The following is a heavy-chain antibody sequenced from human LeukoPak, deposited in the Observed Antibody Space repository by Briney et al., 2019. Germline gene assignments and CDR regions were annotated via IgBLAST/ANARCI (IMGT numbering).Heavy chain of an antibody. D-gene: IGHD6-13*01. CDR1: GYTFTGYY. J-gene: IGHJ5*02. CDR3: ARGGGSSSRYKGNWFDP. V-gene: IGHV1-2*04. CDR2: INPNSGGT. Sequence: ASVKVSCKASGYTFTGYYMHWVRQAPGQGLEWRGWINPNSGGTNYAQKFQGWDTMTRDTSISTAYMELSRLRSDHTAVYYCARGGGSSSRYKGNWFDPWGQGTLVTVSS.